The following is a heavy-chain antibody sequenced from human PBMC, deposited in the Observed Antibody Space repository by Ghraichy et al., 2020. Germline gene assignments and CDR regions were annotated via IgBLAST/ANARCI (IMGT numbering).Heavy chain of an antibody. CDR3: VKSGASGSYKWFDP. V-gene: IGHV4-30-2*01. CDR2: IYYSGNT. Sequence: TLSLPCVVSGGSISSGGFSWNWIRQPPGKGLEWIGYIYYSGNTYYNPSLKSRVTISVDRSKNQFSLKLRSPTAADTAVYYCVKSGASGSYKWFDPWGQGTLVTVAS. J-gene: IGHJ5*02. D-gene: IGHD3-10*01. CDR1: GGSISSGGFS.